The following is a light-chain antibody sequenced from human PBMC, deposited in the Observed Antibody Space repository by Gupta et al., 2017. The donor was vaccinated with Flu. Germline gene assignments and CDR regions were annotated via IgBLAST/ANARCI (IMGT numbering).Light chain of an antibody. CDR1: QGISGW. CDR3: QEYKNEFHT. Sequence: PFTLSASVGDRVTITCRARQGISGWLAWYQQKPGKAPKLLIYKASTLESGVSSRFNGSGSGTEFTLTISSLEPDDFATYYCQEYKNEFHTFGQGTKLEIK. V-gene: IGKV1-5*03. CDR2: KAS. J-gene: IGKJ2*01.